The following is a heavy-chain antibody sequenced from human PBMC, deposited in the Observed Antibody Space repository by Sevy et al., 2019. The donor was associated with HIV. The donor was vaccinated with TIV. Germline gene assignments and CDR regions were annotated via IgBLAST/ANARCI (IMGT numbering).Heavy chain of an antibody. Sequence: SETLSLTCAVSGYSTSSRYYWGWVRQPPGKGLEWIASMYYSGSTYYNPSLRSRVTISLDTSENQFSLKLTSVTAADTAVYYCASDITSNWLFFDYWGQGILVTVSS. CDR2: MYYSGST. D-gene: IGHD6-13*01. CDR3: ASDITSNWLFFDY. CDR1: GYSTSSRYY. J-gene: IGHJ4*02. V-gene: IGHV4-38-2*01.